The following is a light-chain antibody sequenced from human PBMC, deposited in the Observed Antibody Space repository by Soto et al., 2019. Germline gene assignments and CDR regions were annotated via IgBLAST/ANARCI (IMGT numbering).Light chain of an antibody. V-gene: IGKV1-9*01. J-gene: IGKJ5*01. CDR2: TAS. CDR1: QGIGGL. Sequence: DIQLTQSPSFLSASVGDRVTITCRASQGIGGLLAWYQQKPGKAPKLLIHTASTLQSGVPSRFSGSGSGTEFTLTISSLQPEDFATYYCQHRHSYPITFGQGTRLEIK. CDR3: QHRHSYPIT.